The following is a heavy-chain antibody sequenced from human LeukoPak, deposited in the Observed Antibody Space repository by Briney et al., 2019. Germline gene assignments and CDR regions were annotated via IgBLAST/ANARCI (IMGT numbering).Heavy chain of an antibody. V-gene: IGHV1-2*06. Sequence: ASVKVSCKASGYTFSGDYVHWVRQAPGQGLEWVGRINPSTGGTTYAQKFQGRVTMTRDTSVSTAYMELNRLTSDDTAVYFCARDRNLYSGSFASWGQGTLVTVSS. CDR3: ARDRNLYSGSFAS. D-gene: IGHD1-26*01. CDR2: INPSTGGT. CDR1: GYTFSGDY. J-gene: IGHJ4*02.